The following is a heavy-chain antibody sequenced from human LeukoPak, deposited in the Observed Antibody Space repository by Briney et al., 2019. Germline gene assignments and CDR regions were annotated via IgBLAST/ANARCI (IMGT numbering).Heavy chain of an antibody. Sequence: SVKVSCKASGGTFSSYAISWVRQAPGQGLEWMGGIIPIFGTANYAQKFQGRVTITADESTSTAYMELSSLRSEDTAVYYCARDPTPYGDEAFDIWGQGTMVTVSS. J-gene: IGHJ3*02. D-gene: IGHD4-17*01. CDR2: IIPIFGTA. CDR1: GGTFSSYA. CDR3: ARDPTPYGDEAFDI. V-gene: IGHV1-69*01.